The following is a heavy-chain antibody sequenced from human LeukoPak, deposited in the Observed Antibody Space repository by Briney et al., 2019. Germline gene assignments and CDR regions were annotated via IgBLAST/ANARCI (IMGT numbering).Heavy chain of an antibody. CDR2: INPNSGGK. V-gene: IGHV1-2*02. CDR3: ARVRRYCSSTSCYNWFDP. J-gene: IGHJ5*02. Sequence: ASVKVSCKASGYTFIGYYMHWVRQAPGQGLEWMGWINPNSGGKNYAQKFQGRVTMTRDTSISTAYMELSRLRSDDTAVYYCARVRRYCSSTSCYNWFDPWGQGTLVTVSS. D-gene: IGHD2-2*01. CDR1: GYTFIGYY.